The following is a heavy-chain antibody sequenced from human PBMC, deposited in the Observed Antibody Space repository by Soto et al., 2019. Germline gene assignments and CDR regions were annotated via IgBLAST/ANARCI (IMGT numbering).Heavy chain of an antibody. D-gene: IGHD2-21*02. CDR2: IYYSGST. CDR1: GGSISSGGYY. CDR3: AREQPLLSNDAFDI. Sequence: QVQLQESGPGLVKPSQTLSLTCTVSGGSISSGGYYWSWIRQHPGKGLEWIGYIYYSGSTYYNPSLKMRITISVDTSKNQFSLKLSSVTAADTAVYYCAREQPLLSNDAFDIWGQGTMVTVSS. J-gene: IGHJ3*02. V-gene: IGHV4-31*03.